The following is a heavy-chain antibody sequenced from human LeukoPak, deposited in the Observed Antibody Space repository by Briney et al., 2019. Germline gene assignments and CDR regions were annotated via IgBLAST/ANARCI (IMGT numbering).Heavy chain of an antibody. CDR3: AKDEKNYQRGPFEF. J-gene: IGHJ4*02. CDR1: GYTFGDYG. V-gene: IGHV1-18*01. CDR2: ISGYNGNT. D-gene: IGHD1-7*01. Sequence: PWASVKVSCKASGYTFGDYGISWVRQAPGQGLEWMGGISGYNGNTKYIGKFQGRVTMTADTSTSTAYIELRSLSPDDTATYYCAKDEKNYQRGPFEFWGQGTLVTVSS.